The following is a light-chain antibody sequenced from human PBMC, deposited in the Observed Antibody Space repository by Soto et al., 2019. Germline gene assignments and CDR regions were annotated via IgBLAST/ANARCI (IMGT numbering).Light chain of an antibody. Sequence: QSALTQPASVSGSPGQSITISCTGTSSDVGGYNYVSWYQQHPGKAPKLMIFEVSNRPSGISIRFSGSKSGNTASLTISGLETEDDADYYCSSYTTNSPYVFGTGIKLTVL. CDR1: SSDVGGYNY. J-gene: IGLJ1*01. V-gene: IGLV2-14*01. CDR2: EVS. CDR3: SSYTTNSPYV.